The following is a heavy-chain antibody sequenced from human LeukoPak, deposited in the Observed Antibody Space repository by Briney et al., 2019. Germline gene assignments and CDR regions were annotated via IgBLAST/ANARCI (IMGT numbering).Heavy chain of an antibody. CDR2: IYTSGST. D-gene: IGHD2-15*01. V-gene: IGHV4-4*07. CDR1: GGSFSGYY. Sequence: SETLSLTCAVYGGSFSGYYWSWIRQPAGKGLEWIGRIYTSGSTNYNPSLKSRVTMSVDTSKNQFSLKLSSVTAADTAVYYCAREMVGYCSGGSCYPDNWFDPWGQGTLVTVSS. J-gene: IGHJ5*02. CDR3: AREMVGYCSGGSCYPDNWFDP.